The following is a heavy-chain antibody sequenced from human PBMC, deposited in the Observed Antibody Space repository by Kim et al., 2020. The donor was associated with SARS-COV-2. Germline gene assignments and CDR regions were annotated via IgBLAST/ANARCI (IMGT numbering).Heavy chain of an antibody. CDR2: ISAGGGST. V-gene: IGHV3-23*01. CDR3: AKDTWTQLWLQESVDY. CDR1: GFTFSSYA. J-gene: IGHJ4*02. D-gene: IGHD5-18*01. Sequence: GGSLRLSCAASGFTFSSYAMNWVRQAPGKGLEWVSAISAGGGSTYYADSVKGRFTISRDNSKNTLYLQMNSLRAEDTAVYYCAKDTWTQLWLQESVDYWGQGTLVTVSS.